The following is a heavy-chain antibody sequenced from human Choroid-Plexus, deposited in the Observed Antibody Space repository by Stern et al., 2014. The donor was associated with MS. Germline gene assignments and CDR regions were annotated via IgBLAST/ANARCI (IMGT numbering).Heavy chain of an antibody. Sequence: GHLVESGGGVVQPGRPLRLSCVASGFTFGSCVMHWVRQAPGKGLEWVAGVSYDGSNKYYADSVKGRFTISRDNSQNTLYMQMSSLRPEDTAVYYCAKDRQYLTYFFDHWGQGSLVTVSS. V-gene: IGHV3-30*18. CDR1: GFTFGSCV. CDR3: AKDRQYLTYFFDH. CDR2: VSYDGSNK. D-gene: IGHD2/OR15-2a*01. J-gene: IGHJ5*02.